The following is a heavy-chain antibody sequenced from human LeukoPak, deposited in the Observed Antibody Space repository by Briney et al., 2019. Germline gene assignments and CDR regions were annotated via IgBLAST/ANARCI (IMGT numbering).Heavy chain of an antibody. CDR3: TRYSGSYYVALRFDY. D-gene: IGHD1-26*01. J-gene: IGHJ4*02. CDR2: IRTKAYGGTT. Sequence: GGSLRLSCPASGFIFGDHAMSWFRQTPGKGPEWVGLIRTKAYGGTTEYAASVKGRFTISRDDSKSIAYLQMNSLKTEDTAVYYCTRYSGSYYVALRFDYWGQGTLVTVSS. V-gene: IGHV3-49*03. CDR1: GFIFGDHA.